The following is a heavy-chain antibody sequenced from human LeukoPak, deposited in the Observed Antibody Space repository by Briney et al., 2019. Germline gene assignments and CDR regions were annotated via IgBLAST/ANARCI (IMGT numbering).Heavy chain of an antibody. V-gene: IGHV4-4*07. CDR1: GGSIGSYY. J-gene: IGHJ4*02. D-gene: IGHD4-17*01. CDR3: ARQSHDYGDYLDY. CDR2: IYTSGST. Sequence: MPSETLSLTCTVSGGSIGSYYWSWSRQPAGKGLEWIGRIYTSGSTNYNPSVKSRVTMSVDTSKNQFSLKLSSVTAADTAVYYCARQSHDYGDYLDYWGQGTLVTVSS.